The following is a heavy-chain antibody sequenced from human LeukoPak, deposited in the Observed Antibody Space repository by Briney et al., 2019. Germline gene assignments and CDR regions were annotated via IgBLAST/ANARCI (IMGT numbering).Heavy chain of an antibody. V-gene: IGHV3-48*04. CDR2: ISRSGSTK. CDR3: ARVLRYCSGGNCYSGGLGYMDV. CDR1: GFTFSSFA. D-gene: IGHD2-15*01. J-gene: IGHJ6*03. Sequence: GGSLRLSCAASGFTFSSFAMSWVRQAPGKGLEWVSSISRSGSTKYYADSVKGRFTISRDNAKNSLFLQMNSLRAEDTAVYYCARVLRYCSGGNCYSGGLGYMDVWGKGTTVTISS.